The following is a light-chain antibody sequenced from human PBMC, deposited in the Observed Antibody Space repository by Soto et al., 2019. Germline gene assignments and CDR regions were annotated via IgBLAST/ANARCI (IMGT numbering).Light chain of an antibody. CDR3: QQYGSAPFT. CDR1: QSVSSNC. Sequence: ESVLTQSPGTMSVSPGERVTLSCRASQSVSSNCLAWHQQKPGQAPRLLIYGASSRAGGIPDRFRGSGSGTDFPLTIYSLEPEDFAVYYCQQYGSAPFTFGPGTKVDVK. CDR2: GAS. V-gene: IGKV3-20*01. J-gene: IGKJ3*01.